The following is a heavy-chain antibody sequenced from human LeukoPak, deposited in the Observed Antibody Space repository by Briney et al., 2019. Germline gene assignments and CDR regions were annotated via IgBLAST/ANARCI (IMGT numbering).Heavy chain of an antibody. CDR3: ARERVTTTTFDY. CDR2: ISSSGGST. D-gene: IGHD4-11*01. CDR1: GFTFSSYP. V-gene: IGHV3-23*01. Sequence: GGSLRLSCAASGFTFSSYPMSWVRQAPGKGLEWVSLISSSGGSTYYADSVRGRFTISRDKAKSTLYLQMDSLRAEDTGLYYCARERVTTTTFDYWGPGTRVTVSS. J-gene: IGHJ4*02.